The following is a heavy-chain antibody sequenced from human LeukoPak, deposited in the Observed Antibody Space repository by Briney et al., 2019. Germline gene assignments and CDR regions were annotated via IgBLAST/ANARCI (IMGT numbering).Heavy chain of an antibody. Sequence: PSETLSLTCTVSIGSITSDTYYWAWIRQPPGKGLEWVGYTFQTGSPYYNPSLRSRVTISVDRSKDQFSLKLNSVTAADTAFYYCASYSGFDGRADYWGPGILVTVSS. D-gene: IGHD5-12*01. CDR1: IGSITSDTYY. CDR3: ASYSGFDGRADY. J-gene: IGHJ4*02. CDR2: TFQTGSP. V-gene: IGHV4-30-2*01.